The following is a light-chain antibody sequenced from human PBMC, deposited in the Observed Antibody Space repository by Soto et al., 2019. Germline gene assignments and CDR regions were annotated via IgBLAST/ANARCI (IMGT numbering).Light chain of an antibody. CDR3: WSFARSNTFV. V-gene: IGLV2-23*03. Sequence: QAVLTQPAYVSGSPGQSITLSCTVTSSDVGSYNLVSWYQQHPGKAPELMIYEGNKRPSGVSNRCSGSKSGNTASLTISGLQAEDEADYYCWSFARSNTFVFGPGTKVT. J-gene: IGLJ1*01. CDR2: EGN. CDR1: SSDVGSYNL.